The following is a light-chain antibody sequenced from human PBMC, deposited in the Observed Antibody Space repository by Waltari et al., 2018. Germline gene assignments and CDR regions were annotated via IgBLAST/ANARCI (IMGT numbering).Light chain of an antibody. CDR1: SGHGSNV. CDR3: QTGGHGTWV. Sequence: QLVLTQSPSASASLGASVKLTCTLRSGHGSNVIACLRQQPEKGPRFLMKVNSVGGHRKGNVIPDRFSGSSSGAERDLSISSLQSEDEADYFCQTGGHGTWVFGGGTKLTVL. J-gene: IGLJ3*02. CDR2: VNSVGGH. V-gene: IGLV4-69*01.